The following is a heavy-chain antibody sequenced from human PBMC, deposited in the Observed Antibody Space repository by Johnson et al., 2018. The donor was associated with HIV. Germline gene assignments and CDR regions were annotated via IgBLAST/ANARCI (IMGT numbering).Heavy chain of an antibody. D-gene: IGHD3-3*01. Sequence: QVQLVESGGGVVQPGGSLRLSCAVSGFTFRNYGMHWVRQAPGKGLEWVSFIQYDGSKKYYADSVKGRFTISRDNSKHTLFLQMNSLRAEDTAVYYCATGMQMNSRRAEDTAVYYCARVTICGVTKVDALDFWGLGTLVTVSS. V-gene: IGHV3-30*02. CDR1: GFTFRNYG. J-gene: IGHJ3*01. CDR3: ATGMQMNSRRAEDTAVYYCARVTICGVTKVDALDF. CDR2: IQYDGSKK.